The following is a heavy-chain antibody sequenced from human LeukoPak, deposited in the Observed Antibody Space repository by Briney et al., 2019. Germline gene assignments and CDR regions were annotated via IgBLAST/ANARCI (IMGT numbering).Heavy chain of an antibody. V-gene: IGHV3-9*01. CDR3: AKDMIAAAGSKTYYYYGMDV. D-gene: IGHD6-13*01. J-gene: IGHJ6*02. CDR1: GFTFDDYA. CDR2: ISWNSGSI. Sequence: PGRSLRLSCAASGFTFDDYAMHWVRQAPGKGLEWVSGISWNSGSIGYADSVKGRFTISRDNAKNSLYLQMNSLRAEDTALYYCAKDMIAAAGSKTYYYYGMDVWGQGTTVTVSS.